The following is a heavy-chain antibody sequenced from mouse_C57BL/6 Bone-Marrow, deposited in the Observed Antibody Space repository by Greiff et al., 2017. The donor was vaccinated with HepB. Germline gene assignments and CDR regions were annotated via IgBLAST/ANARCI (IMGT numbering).Heavy chain of an antibody. V-gene: IGHV2-5*01. Sequence: QVQLQQSGPGLVQPSQSLSITCTVSGFSLTSYGVHWVRQSPGKGLEWLGVIWRGGSTDYNAAFMSRLSITKDNSKSQVFFKMNSLQADDTAIYYCPKNKKVYYAMDYWGQGTSVTVSS. CDR3: PKNKKVYYAMDY. J-gene: IGHJ4*01. D-gene: IGHD1-3*01. CDR2: IWRGGST. CDR1: GFSLTSYG.